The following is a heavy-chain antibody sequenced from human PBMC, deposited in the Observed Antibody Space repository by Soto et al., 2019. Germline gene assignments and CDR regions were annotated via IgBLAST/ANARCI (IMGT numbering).Heavy chain of an antibody. CDR1: GFVFGNSA. V-gene: IGHV3-23*01. Sequence: GGSLRLSCAASGFVFGNSAMSWVRQAPGKGLEWVSGISDSGGSAYNADSVKGRFTISRDNAKSTLYLQMNSLRAEDTAVYYCAKDVSYGGKGPYYFDYWGQGALVTVSS. CDR2: ISDSGGSA. CDR3: AKDVSYGGKGPYYFDY. J-gene: IGHJ4*02. D-gene: IGHD4-17*01.